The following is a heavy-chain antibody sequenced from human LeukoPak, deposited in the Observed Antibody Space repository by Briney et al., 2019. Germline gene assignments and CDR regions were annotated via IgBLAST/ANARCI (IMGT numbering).Heavy chain of an antibody. Sequence: SETLSLTCTVSGGSISSYYWSWIRQPPGKGLEWIGYIYYSGSTNYNPSLKSRVTISVDTSKNRFSLKLSSVTAADTAVYYCARVGRSQEGVDLPFDYWGQGTLVTVSS. CDR2: IYYSGST. CDR3: ARVGRSQEGVDLPFDY. V-gene: IGHV4-59*01. D-gene: IGHD5-12*01. J-gene: IGHJ4*02. CDR1: GGSISSYY.